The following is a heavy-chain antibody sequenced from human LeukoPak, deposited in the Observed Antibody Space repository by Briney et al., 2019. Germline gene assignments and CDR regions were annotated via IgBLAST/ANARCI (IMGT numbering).Heavy chain of an antibody. CDR2: ISYDGSNK. D-gene: IGHD2-15*01. Sequence: GGSLRLSCAASGFTFSSYAMHWVRQAPGKGLEWVAVISYDGSNKYYADSVKGRFTISRDNSKNTLYLQMNSLRAEDTAVYYCARDNKAVVAHFDYWGQGTLVTVSS. CDR3: ARDNKAVVAHFDY. J-gene: IGHJ4*02. V-gene: IGHV3-30-3*01. CDR1: GFTFSSYA.